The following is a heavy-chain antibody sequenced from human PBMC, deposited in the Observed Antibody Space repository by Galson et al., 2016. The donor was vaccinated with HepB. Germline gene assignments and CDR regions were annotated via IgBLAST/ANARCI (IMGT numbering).Heavy chain of an antibody. V-gene: IGHV3-13*01. D-gene: IGHD3-16*01. CDR1: GFTLSNYD. CDR3: ARGTLSSIMFYYYGMDV. J-gene: IGHJ6*02. Sequence: SLRLSCAASGFTLSNYDMHWVRQATGKGLEWVAAIGTAGDTYYLDSVEGRLTISRENAKNALYIEMNSLRAGDTAVYYCARGTLSSIMFYYYGMDVWGQGTTVTVS. CDR2: IGTAGDT.